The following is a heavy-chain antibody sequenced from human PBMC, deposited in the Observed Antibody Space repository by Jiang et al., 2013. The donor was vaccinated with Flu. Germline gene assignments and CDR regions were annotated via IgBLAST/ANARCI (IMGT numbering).Heavy chain of an antibody. CDR2: IFSNDEK. V-gene: IGHV2-26*01. D-gene: IGHD3-22*01. Sequence: KPTQTLTLTCTVSGFSLSDARMGVSWIRQPPGKALEWLAHIFSNDEKSYSTSLKSRLTISKDTSKSQVVLTMTNMDPVDTVTYYCARISGYFPISSLDIWGQGTMVTVSS. CDR3: ARISGYFPISSLDI. J-gene: IGHJ3*02. CDR1: GFSLSDARMG.